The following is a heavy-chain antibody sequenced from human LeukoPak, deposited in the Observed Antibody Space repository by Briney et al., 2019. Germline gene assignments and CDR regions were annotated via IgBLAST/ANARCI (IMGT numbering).Heavy chain of an antibody. D-gene: IGHD3-22*01. CDR3: ARGGKNYYDSSGYYYLFY. CDR1: GFTFSSYA. J-gene: IGHJ4*02. CDR2: ISYDGSNK. Sequence: PGGSLRLSCAASGFTFSSYAMHWVRQAPGKGLEWVAVISYDGSNKYCADSVKGRFTISRDNSKNTLYLQMNSLRAEDTAVYYCARGGKNYYDSSGYYYLFYWGQGTLVTVSS. V-gene: IGHV3-30-3*01.